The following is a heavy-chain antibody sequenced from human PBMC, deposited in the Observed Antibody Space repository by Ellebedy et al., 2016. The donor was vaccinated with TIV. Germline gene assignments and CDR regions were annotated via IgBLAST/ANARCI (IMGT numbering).Heavy chain of an antibody. CDR1: GFSLKPRGMR. D-gene: IGHD2-21*01. V-gene: IGHV2-70*04. J-gene: IGHJ5*02. CDR2: MDWDDDK. CDR3: ARDYCGGDGCQNWFDP. Sequence: SGPTLVXPTQTLTLTCSFSGFSLKPRGMRVSWIRQPPGKALEWLARMDWDDDKFYSPSLKTRRTVSKDTSKNQVVLRMTNMDPVDTATYYCARDYCGGDGCQNWFDPWGQGTLVTVSS.